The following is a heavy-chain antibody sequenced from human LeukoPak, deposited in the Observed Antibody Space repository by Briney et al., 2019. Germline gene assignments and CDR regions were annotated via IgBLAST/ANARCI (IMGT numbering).Heavy chain of an antibody. CDR2: VYSDGST. J-gene: IGHJ4*02. D-gene: IGHD3-10*01. Sequence: GGSLRLSCAASGLSVSAHYISWVRQTPGKGLEWVSIVYSDGSTSNADSVKARFTISRDNSRNRVYLQMNSLRAEDTALYYCAAYYYGSFPPKNFDFWGPGTPVTVSS. CDR3: AAYYYGSFPPKNFDF. CDR1: GLSVSAHY. V-gene: IGHV3-66*01.